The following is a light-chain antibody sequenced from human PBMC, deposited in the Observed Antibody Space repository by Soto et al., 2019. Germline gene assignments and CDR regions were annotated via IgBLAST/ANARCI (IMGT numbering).Light chain of an antibody. CDR2: DAF. V-gene: IGKV3-15*01. Sequence: EIVMTQSPGTLSVSPGEGASLSCRASQSLSTNLAWYQQKPGQAPRLLVYDAFSRATGIPARFSGSGSGTDFTLTIGHVQCEDFAVYYCQQYNQWPGTFGHGTSVDIK. J-gene: IGKJ1*01. CDR3: QQYNQWPGT. CDR1: QSLSTN.